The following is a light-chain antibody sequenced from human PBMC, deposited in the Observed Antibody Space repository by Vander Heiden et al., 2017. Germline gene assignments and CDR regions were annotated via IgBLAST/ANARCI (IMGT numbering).Light chain of an antibody. CDR2: TAS. V-gene: IGKV1-39*01. CDR1: QSISNY. Sequence: DIQMPQSPSSLSASVGDRVTITCRASQSISNYLNWYQQKPGKAPKLLIYTASSLESGVPSRFSGSGSGTDFSLTISSLQPEDFATFYCQQSYNTPLTFGPGTRVDI. J-gene: IGKJ3*01. CDR3: QQSYNTPLT.